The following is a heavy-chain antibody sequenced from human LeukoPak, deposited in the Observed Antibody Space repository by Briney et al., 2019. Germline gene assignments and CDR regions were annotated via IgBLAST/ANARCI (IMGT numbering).Heavy chain of an antibody. CDR2: IYYSEST. CDR3: ASWHNSGYSYGNYGMDV. CDR1: GGSISSSSYY. V-gene: IGHV4-39*07. J-gene: IGHJ6*02. D-gene: IGHD5-18*01. Sequence: PPETLSLTCTVSGGSISSSSYYWGWIRQPPGKGLEWIGSIYYSESTYYNPSLKSRVTISVDTSKNQFSLKLSSVTAADTAVYYCASWHNSGYSYGNYGMDVWGQGTTVTVSS.